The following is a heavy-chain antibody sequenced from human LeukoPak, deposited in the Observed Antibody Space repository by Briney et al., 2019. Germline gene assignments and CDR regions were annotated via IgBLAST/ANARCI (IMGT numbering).Heavy chain of an antibody. J-gene: IGHJ4*02. CDR1: GFIVSSNY. CDR2: IYSGGST. CDR3: AKDGQLGGSSWFTLYFDY. D-gene: IGHD6-13*01. Sequence: GGSLRLSCAASGFIVSSNYMSWVRQAPGKGLEWVSVIYSGGSTYYADSVKGRFTISRDNSKNTLYLQMNSLRPEDTAVYYCAKDGQLGGSSWFTLYFDYWGQGTLVTVSS. V-gene: IGHV3-66*01.